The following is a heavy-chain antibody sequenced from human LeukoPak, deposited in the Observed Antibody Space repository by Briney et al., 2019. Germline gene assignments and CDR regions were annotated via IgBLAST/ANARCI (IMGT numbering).Heavy chain of an antibody. CDR3: ARDREYCGSTSCPPDC. J-gene: IGHJ4*02. CDR1: GFTLSSHR. CDR2: ISGSSSYI. V-gene: IGHV3-21*01. D-gene: IGHD2-2*01. Sequence: PGGSLRLSCAASGFTLSSHRINWVRQAPGKGLEWVSSISGSSSYIYYADSVKGRFTISRDNAKNSLFLQMNSLRAEDTAVFYCARDREYCGSTSCPPDCWGQGTLVTVSS.